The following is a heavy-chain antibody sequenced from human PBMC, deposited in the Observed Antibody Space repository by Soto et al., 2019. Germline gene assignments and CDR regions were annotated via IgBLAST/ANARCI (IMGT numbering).Heavy chain of an antibody. CDR1: RGSISSGDYY. V-gene: IGHV4-30-4*01. CDR3: ARHDYGGPGYYYYGMDV. CDR2: IYYSGST. Sequence: SETLSLTCTVSRGSISSGDYYWSWFRQPPGKGLEWIGYIYYSGSTYYNPSLKSRVTISVDTSKNQFSLKLSSVTAADTAVYYCARHDYGGPGYYYYGMDVWGQGTTVTVSS. J-gene: IGHJ6*02. D-gene: IGHD4-17*01.